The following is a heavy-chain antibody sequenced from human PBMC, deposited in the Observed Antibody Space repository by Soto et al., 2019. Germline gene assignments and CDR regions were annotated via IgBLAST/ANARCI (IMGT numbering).Heavy chain of an antibody. Sequence: SETLSLTWDVYGGSFSGYYWSWIRQSPGKGLEWIGQIKHSGGTNYNPLLKSRVTISVDTPRNQFSLKLSSVTAADTAVYFCARTYYYRSGTYFAWFDPWGQGTLVTVSS. CDR1: GGSFSGYY. J-gene: IGHJ5*02. D-gene: IGHD3-10*01. CDR2: IKHSGGT. CDR3: ARTYYYRSGTYFAWFDP. V-gene: IGHV4-34*01.